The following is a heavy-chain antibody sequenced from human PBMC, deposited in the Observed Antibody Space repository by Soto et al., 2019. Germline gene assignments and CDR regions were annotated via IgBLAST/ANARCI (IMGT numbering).Heavy chain of an antibody. CDR1: GFAVSSNY. CDR2: IYSGGNT. Sequence: GGSLRLSCAASGFAVSSNYMSWVRQAPGKGLEWVSVIYSGGNTNYADSVKGRFTISRDNSKNTLYLQMNSLRAEDTAVYYCAKAYRAFEPDGMDVWGQGTTVTVSS. V-gene: IGHV3-53*01. CDR3: AKAYRAFEPDGMDV. J-gene: IGHJ6*02.